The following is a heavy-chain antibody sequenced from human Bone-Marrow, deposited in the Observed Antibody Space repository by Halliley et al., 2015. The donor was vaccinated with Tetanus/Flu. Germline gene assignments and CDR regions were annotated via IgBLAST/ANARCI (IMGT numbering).Heavy chain of an antibody. J-gene: IGHJ4*02. Sequence: TLSLTCTVSGGSLSTYYWSWIRQPPGKGLEWIGYIYYSGTSNYNPSLQTRVSISVDTSKKQFSLKLDSVTAADTAMYYCARHYDSRVYYLDYGGQGTPVTVSS. CDR3: ARHYDSRVYYLDY. CDR1: GGSLSTYY. D-gene: IGHD3-22*01. V-gene: IGHV4-59*08. CDR2: IYYSGTS.